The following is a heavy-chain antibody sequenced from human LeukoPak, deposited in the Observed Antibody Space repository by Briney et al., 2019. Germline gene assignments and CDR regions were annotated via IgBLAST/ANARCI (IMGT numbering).Heavy chain of an antibody. Sequence: PGRSLGLSCAASGFTFSSYGMHWVRQAPGKGLEWVAVIWYDGSDKYYADSVKGRFTISRDNSKNTLYLQMNSLRAEDTAVYYCARSALTVTSDLHYFDYWGQGTLVTVSS. CDR3: ARSALTVTSDLHYFDY. D-gene: IGHD5-18*01. V-gene: IGHV3-33*01. J-gene: IGHJ4*02. CDR1: GFTFSSYG. CDR2: IWYDGSDK.